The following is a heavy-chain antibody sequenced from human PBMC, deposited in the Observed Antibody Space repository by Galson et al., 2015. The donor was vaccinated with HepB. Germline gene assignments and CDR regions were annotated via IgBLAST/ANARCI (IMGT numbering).Heavy chain of an antibody. CDR1: GFTFSDNC. V-gene: IGHV3-11*01. D-gene: IGHD6-25*01. CDR2: ICISNSII. Sequence: SLRLSCAASGFTFSDNCMSWIRQAPGKGLEWVPYICISNSIIYYADSVKGRFTISRDNVKNSLYLQMNILRAEDTAVYYCARAALGWFDPWGQGTLVTVSS. CDR3: ARAALGWFDP. J-gene: IGHJ5*02.